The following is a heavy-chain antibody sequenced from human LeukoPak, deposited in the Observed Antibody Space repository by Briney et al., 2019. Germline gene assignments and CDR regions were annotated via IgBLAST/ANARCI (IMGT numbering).Heavy chain of an antibody. CDR1: GGSISSYY. V-gene: IGHV4-59*08. D-gene: IGHD4-17*01. CDR3: ARRNTADASIDF. Sequence: PSETLSLTCTVSGGSISSYYWSWIRQPPGKGLEWIGYIYYSGSNNYNPSLKSRLTISLDTSKNQFSLNLRSVTATDTAMYYCARRNTADASIDFWGQGTLVTASS. CDR2: IYYSGSN. J-gene: IGHJ4*02.